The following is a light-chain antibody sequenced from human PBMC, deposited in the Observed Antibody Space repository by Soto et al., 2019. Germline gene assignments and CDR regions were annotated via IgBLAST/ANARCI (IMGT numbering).Light chain of an antibody. J-gene: IGLJ1*01. CDR2: EVS. CDR3: SSYTSSSTRV. V-gene: IGLV2-14*01. Sequence: QSVLTQPASVSGSPGQLITISCTGTSSDIGGYDYVSWYQQHPGKAPKLIIYEVSNRPSGVSYRFSGSKSGNTASLTISGLQAEDESDYFCSSYTSSSTRVFGTGTKVTVL. CDR1: SSDIGGYDY.